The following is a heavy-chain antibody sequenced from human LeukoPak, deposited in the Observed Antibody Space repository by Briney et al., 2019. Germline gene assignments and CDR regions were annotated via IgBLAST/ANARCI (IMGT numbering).Heavy chain of an antibody. J-gene: IGHJ6*04. CDR2: IYYSGST. CDR3: ARGRGVVPAAIASYGMDV. CDR1: GGSISSGGYY. Sequence: SETLSFTCTVSGGSISSGGYYWSWIRQHPGKGLGWIGYIYYSGSTYYNPSLKSRVTISVDTSKNQFSLKLSSVTAADTAVYYCARGRGVVPAAIASYGMDVWGKGTTVTVSS. V-gene: IGHV4-31*03. D-gene: IGHD2-2*01.